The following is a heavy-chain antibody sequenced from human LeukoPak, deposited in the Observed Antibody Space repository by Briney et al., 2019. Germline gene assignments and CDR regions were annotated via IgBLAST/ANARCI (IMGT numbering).Heavy chain of an antibody. D-gene: IGHD4-23*01. CDR2: INPNSGGT. Sequence: ASVKVSCKASGYTFTGYYMHWVRQAPGQGLEWMGWINPNSGGTNYAQKFQGRVTMTRDTSISTAYMELSRLRSDDTAVYYCARDSGGNPEFQHWGQGTLVTVSS. J-gene: IGHJ1*01. CDR1: GYTFTGYY. CDR3: ARDSGGNPEFQH. V-gene: IGHV1-2*02.